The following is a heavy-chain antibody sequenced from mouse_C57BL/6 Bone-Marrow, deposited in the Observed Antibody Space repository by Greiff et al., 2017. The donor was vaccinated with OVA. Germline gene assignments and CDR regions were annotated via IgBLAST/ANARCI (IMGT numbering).Heavy chain of an antibody. CDR3: GRGTGFAG. D-gene: IGHD3-1*01. J-gene: IGHJ2*01. CDR2: IYPCNGVF. CDR1: GYSFTGYY. V-gene: IGHV1-31*01. Sequence: EVHLVESGPELVKPGASVKISCKASGYSFTGYYMHWVKQSHGNILDWIGYIYPCNGVFCYNQKFKGKATLTVDKSSSTAYMERRGRASEGAAVYCCGRGTGFAGWGQGTTLTGSS.